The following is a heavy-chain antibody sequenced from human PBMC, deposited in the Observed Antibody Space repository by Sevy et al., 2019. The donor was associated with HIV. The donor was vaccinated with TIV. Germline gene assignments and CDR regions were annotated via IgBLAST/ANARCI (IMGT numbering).Heavy chain of an antibody. J-gene: IGHJ4*02. CDR1: GGSMTSLY. CDR2: IYYNGHI. Sequence: SETLSLTCTVSGGSMTSLYWNWIRQPSGKGLEWIANIYYNGHINYNPSLKSRVTLSLDTSKNQFSLRLSSVTAADTAMYYCSGENAWGRGYSWGQGTLVTVSS. D-gene: IGHD1-26*01. V-gene: IGHV4-59*08. CDR3: SGENAWGRGYS.